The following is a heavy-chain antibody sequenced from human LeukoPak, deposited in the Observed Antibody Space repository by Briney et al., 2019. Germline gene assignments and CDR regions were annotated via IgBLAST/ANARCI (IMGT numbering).Heavy chain of an antibody. CDR3: AKTGSSIAARPPDY. D-gene: IGHD6-6*01. Sequence: SETLSLTCTVSGGSISSYYWSWIRQPPGKGLEWIGYIYYSGSTNYNPSLKSRVTISVDTSKNQFSPKLSSVTAADTAVYYCAKTGSSIAARPPDYWGQGTLVIVSS. V-gene: IGHV4-59*01. J-gene: IGHJ4*02. CDR2: IYYSGST. CDR1: GGSISSYY.